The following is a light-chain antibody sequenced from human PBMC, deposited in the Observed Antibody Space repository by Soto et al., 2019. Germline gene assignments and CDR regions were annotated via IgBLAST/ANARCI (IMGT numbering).Light chain of an antibody. J-gene: IGKJ2*01. CDR1: QSVSSSY. CDR3: QQYGSSPRMYT. V-gene: IGKV3-20*01. CDR2: GAS. Sequence: EIVLTQSPGTLSLSPGERATLSCRASQSVSSSYLAWYQQKPGQAPMLLIYGASSSATGITDRFSGSGSGTDFTLTISRLEPEDVAVYYCQQYGSSPRMYTFGQGTKLEIK.